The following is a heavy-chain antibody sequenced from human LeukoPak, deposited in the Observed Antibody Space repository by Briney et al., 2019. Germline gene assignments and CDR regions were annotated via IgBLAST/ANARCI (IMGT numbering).Heavy chain of an antibody. CDR2: IYYSGST. CDR3: AREVTASVGPSQYYFDY. CDR1: GGSISSGGYY. V-gene: IGHV4-31*03. D-gene: IGHD2-21*02. Sequence: PSETLSLTCTVSGGSISSGGYYWSWLRQHPGKGLEWIVYIYYSGSTYYNPSLKSRVTISVDTSKNQFSLKLSSVTAADTAVYYCAREVTASVGPSQYYFDYWGQGTLVTVSS. J-gene: IGHJ4*02.